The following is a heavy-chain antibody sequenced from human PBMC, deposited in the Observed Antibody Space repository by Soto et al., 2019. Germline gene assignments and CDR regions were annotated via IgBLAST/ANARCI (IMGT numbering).Heavy chain of an antibody. Sequence: GGSLRLSCAASGFTFSNAWMSGVRQAPGKGLEWVGRIKSKTDGGTTDYAAPVKGRFTISRDDSKNTLYLQMNSLKTEDTAVYYCTTGSWTVTGPLDYWGQGTLVTVS. D-gene: IGHD4-4*01. CDR2: IKSKTDGGTT. CDR3: TTGSWTVTGPLDY. J-gene: IGHJ4*02. V-gene: IGHV3-15*01. CDR1: GFTFSNAW.